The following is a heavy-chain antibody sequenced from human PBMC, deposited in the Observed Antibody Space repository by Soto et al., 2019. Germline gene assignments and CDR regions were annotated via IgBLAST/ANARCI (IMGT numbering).Heavy chain of an antibody. V-gene: IGHV3-73*02. D-gene: IGHD3-22*01. Sequence: EVQLVESGGGLVQPGGSLKLSCAASGFTFSGSAMHWVRQASGKGLEWVGRIRSKANSYATAYAASVKGRFTISRDDSKNTAYLQMNSPKSEDTAVYYCTCYTYYYDSSQREVDYWGQGTLVTVSS. CDR3: TCYTYYYDSSQREVDY. CDR1: GFTFSGSA. CDR2: IRSKANSYAT. J-gene: IGHJ4*02.